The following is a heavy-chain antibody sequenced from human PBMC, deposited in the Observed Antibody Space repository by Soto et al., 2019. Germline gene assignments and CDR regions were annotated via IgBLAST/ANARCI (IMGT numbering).Heavy chain of an antibody. D-gene: IGHD6-6*01. Sequence: QVQLVQSGAEVKKPGSSVKVSCTASGGTFSSYAISWVRQAPGQGLEWMGGIIPIFGTANYAHKFQGRVTITADESTSTANMELSSLISEDTAVYYCARGPYRSSSFIDVWGQGTTVTGSS. CDR1: GGTFSSYA. V-gene: IGHV1-69*01. J-gene: IGHJ6*02. CDR2: IIPIFGTA. CDR3: ARGPYRSSSFIDV.